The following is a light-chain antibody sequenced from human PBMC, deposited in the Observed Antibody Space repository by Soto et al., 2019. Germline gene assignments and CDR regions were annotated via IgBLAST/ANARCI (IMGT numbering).Light chain of an antibody. CDR1: QSVLYSSNNKNY. J-gene: IGKJ2*01. V-gene: IGKV4-1*01. CDR2: WAS. CDR3: QQYESTPPT. Sequence: DIVMTQSPDSLAVSLGERATINCKSSQSVLYSSNNKNYLAWYQQRPGQPPKLLIYWASTRESGVPDRFSGGWSGTDFTLTITSLQAEDVAVYYCQQYESTPPTFGQGTKLEIK.